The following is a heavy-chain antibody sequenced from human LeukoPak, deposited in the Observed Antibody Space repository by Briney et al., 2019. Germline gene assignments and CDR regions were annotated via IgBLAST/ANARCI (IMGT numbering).Heavy chain of an antibody. CDR2: IYYSGST. J-gene: IGHJ4*02. CDR3: ASGSSSSNFDY. CDR1: GGSLSTYY. V-gene: IGHV4-59*01. Sequence: SETLSLTCTVSGGSLSTYYWNWLRQPPGKGLEWIGYIYYSGSTNYNPSLKSRVTISVDTSKNQFSLRLSSVTAADTAVYFCASGSSSSNFDYWGEGTLVTVSS. D-gene: IGHD6-6*01.